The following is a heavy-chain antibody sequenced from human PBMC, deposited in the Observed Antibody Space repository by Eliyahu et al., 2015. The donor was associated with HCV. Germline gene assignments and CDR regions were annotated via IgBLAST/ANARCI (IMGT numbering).Heavy chain of an antibody. Sequence: EVQLVESGGDLVQPGGSLRLSCAASGFTFGNYWMTWVRQAPGKGLGWVANMKRDGSEKSYADSVKGRFTISRDNAKSSLFLQMNNLRAEDTGVYYCARDTSPQMRSIYYDAFDIWGQGTVVTVSS. CDR2: MKRDGSEK. CDR1: GFTFGNYW. V-gene: IGHV3-7*03. CDR3: ARDTSPQMRSIYYDAFDI. D-gene: IGHD3-10*01. J-gene: IGHJ3*02.